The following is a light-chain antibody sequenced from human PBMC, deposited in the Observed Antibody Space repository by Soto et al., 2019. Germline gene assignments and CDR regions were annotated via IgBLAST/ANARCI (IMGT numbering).Light chain of an antibody. CDR2: GAS. CDR3: QQYGGSTRT. CDR1: QSVTTQ. J-gene: IGKJ1*01. Sequence: IVLTQSPGTLSLSPGETATLSCRASQSVTTQLAWYQQKPGQAPRLITHGASSRATGIPDRISGSGSGTDFTLTISRLEPEDFAVYYCQQYGGSTRTFGQGTKVEIK. V-gene: IGKV3-20*01.